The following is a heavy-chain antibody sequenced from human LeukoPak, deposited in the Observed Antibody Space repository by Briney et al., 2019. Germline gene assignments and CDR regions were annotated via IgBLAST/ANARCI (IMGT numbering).Heavy chain of an antibody. D-gene: IGHD4-17*01. Sequence: AGGSLRLSCAASGFTFTSYVMSWVRQAPGKGLEWVSSISARGDNAFYADSVKGRFTISRDNSKNTLYLQMNSLRAEDTAVYYCAKDPSYGDYYYYYYGMDVWGQGTTVTVSS. J-gene: IGHJ6*02. V-gene: IGHV3-23*01. CDR3: AKDPSYGDYYYYYYGMDV. CDR1: GFTFTSYV. CDR2: ISARGDNA.